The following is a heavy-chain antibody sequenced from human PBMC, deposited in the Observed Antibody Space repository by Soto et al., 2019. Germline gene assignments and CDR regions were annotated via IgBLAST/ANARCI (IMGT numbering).Heavy chain of an antibody. V-gene: IGHV3-23*01. J-gene: IGHJ4*02. CDR1: GFTFSSYA. CDR2: ISGSGGST. CDR3: AKDIRFAGYSGYDFGPFDY. D-gene: IGHD5-12*01. Sequence: GGSLRLSCAASGFTFSSYAMSWVRQAPGKGLEWVSAISGSGGSTYYADSVKGRFTISRDNSKNTLYLQMNSLRAEDTAVYYCAKDIRFAGYSGYDFGPFDYWGQGTLVTVSS.